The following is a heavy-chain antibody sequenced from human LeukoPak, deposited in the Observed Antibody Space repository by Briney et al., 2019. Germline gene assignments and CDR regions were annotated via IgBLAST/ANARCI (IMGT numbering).Heavy chain of an antibody. J-gene: IGHJ5*02. CDR2: IYYSGST. CDR3: ARIGGVDILTGSLNWFDP. D-gene: IGHD3-9*01. V-gene: IGHV4-38-2*02. Sequence: SETLSLTCTVSGYSISSGYYWGWIRQPPGKGLEWIGSIYYSGSTYYNPSLKSRVTISVDTSKNQFSLKLSSVTAADTAVYYCARIGGVDILTGSLNWFDPWGQGTLVTVSS. CDR1: GYSISSGYY.